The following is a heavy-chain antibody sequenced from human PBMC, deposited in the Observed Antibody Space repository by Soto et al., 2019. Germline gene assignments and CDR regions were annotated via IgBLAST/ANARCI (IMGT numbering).Heavy chain of an antibody. CDR3: VAGSPFEY. Sequence: RGSLRLSCSASVFIFRDAWISWFRQAPGKGLEWIGRVKSKGEGGTTDYAALVKGRFTVSRDDSINTVSLQMDSLKMEDTAVYFCVAGSPFEYWGQGTLVTVSS. J-gene: IGHJ4*02. D-gene: IGHD2-21*01. CDR2: VKSKGEGGTT. V-gene: IGHV3-15*05. CDR1: VFIFRDAW.